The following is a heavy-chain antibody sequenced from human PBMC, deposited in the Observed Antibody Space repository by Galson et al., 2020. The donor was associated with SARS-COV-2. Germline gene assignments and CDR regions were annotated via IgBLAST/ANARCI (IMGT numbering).Heavy chain of an antibody. D-gene: IGHD5-12*01. CDR3: ARGKNSGYNLRVGFDY. Sequence: ASETLSLTCTVSGGSISGHYWSWIRQPPGKGLEWIGYMYHPGSTNYNPSLKSRVTILVDMSKSQFSLKLSSVTAADTAIYYCARGKNSGYNLRVGFDYWGPGTLVTVSS. CDR2: MYHPGST. J-gene: IGHJ4*02. V-gene: IGHV4-59*11. CDR1: GGSISGHY.